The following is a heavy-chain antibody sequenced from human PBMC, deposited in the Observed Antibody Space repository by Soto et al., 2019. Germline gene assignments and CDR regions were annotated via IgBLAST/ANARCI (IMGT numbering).Heavy chain of an antibody. V-gene: IGHV4-31*03. Sequence: QVQLQESGPGLVKPSQTLSLTCTVSGGSLHSGGYYWSWIRQHPGKGLEWIGYIYYSGSAYYNPSLKTRVTISVDTSKNQFSLKLGSVTAADTVVYYCARAWGSGSPTVFEYWVQGTLVTVAS. D-gene: IGHD3-10*01. CDR2: IYYSGSA. CDR3: ARAWGSGSPTVFEY. CDR1: GGSLHSGGYY. J-gene: IGHJ4*02.